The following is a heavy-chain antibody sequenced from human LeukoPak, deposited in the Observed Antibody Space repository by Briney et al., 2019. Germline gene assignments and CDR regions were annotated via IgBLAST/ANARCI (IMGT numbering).Heavy chain of an antibody. D-gene: IGHD1-14*01. V-gene: IGHV3-21*01. J-gene: IGHJ3*02. Sequence: PGGSLRLSCAASGFTFSTYTMNWVRQAPGKGLEWVSSITSSSTYIYYADSMKGRFTISRDNAKNSPYLQMNSLRAEDTAVYYCARETEVAFDIWGQGTMVTVSS. CDR2: ITSSSTYI. CDR3: ARETEVAFDI. CDR1: GFTFSTYT.